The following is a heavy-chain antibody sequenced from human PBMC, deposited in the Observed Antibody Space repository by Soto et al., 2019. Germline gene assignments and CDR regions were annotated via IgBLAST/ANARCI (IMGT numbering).Heavy chain of an antibody. Sequence: QVQLQQWGAGLLKPSETLSLTCAVYGGSFSGYYWSWIRQPPGKGLEWIGEINHSGSTNYKPSLKSRVTISVDTSKNQFSLKLSSVTAADTAVYYCAREPEAAGLYYFDYWGQGTLVTVSS. CDR3: AREPEAAGLYYFDY. D-gene: IGHD6-13*01. CDR1: GGSFSGYY. CDR2: INHSGST. V-gene: IGHV4-34*01. J-gene: IGHJ4*02.